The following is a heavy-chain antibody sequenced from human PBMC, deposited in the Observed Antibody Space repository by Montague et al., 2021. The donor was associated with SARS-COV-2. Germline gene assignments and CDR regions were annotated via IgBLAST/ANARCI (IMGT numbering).Heavy chain of an antibody. CDR3: ARALIMITFGGVIAHWFDP. CDR1: GGSISSSSYY. CDR2: IYYSGST. V-gene: IGHV4-39*07. J-gene: IGHJ5*02. D-gene: IGHD3-16*02. Sequence: SETLSLTCTVSGGSISSSSYYWGWIRPPPGKGLEWIGSIYYSGSTYYNPSLKSRVTISVDTSKNQFSLKLSSVTAADTAVYYCARALIMITFGGVIAHWFDPWGQGTLVTVSS.